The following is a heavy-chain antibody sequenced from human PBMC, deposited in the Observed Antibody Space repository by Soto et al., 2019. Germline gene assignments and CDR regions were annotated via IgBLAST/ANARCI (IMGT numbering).Heavy chain of an antibody. J-gene: IGHJ6*02. D-gene: IGHD6-6*01. CDR3: ARGTASIAARPYYYGMDV. CDR1: GGSFSGYY. Sequence: PSETLSLTCAVYGGSFSGYYWSWIRQPPGKGLEWIGEINHSGSTNYNPSLKSRVTISVDTSKNQFSLKLSSVTAADTAVYYCARGTASIAARPYYYGMDVWGQGTTVTVS. V-gene: IGHV4-34*01. CDR2: INHSGST.